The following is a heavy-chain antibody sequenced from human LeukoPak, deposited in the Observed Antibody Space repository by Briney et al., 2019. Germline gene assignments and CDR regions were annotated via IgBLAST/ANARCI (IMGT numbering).Heavy chain of an antibody. CDR2: IIPIFGTA. Sequence: AVKVSCKASGGTFSSYAITWVRQAPGQGLEGMGGIIPIFGTANYAQKVQGRVTSTADESTSTAYMELRSLRSEDTAVYYCAGRTHYYDSSGYFLWGQGTLVTVSS. D-gene: IGHD3-22*01. V-gene: IGHV1-69*13. J-gene: IGHJ4*02. CDR3: AGRTHYYDSSGYFL. CDR1: GGTFSSYA.